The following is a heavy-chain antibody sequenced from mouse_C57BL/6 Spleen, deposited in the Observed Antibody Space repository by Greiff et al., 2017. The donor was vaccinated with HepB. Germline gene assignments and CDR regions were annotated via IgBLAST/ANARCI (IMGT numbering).Heavy chain of an antibody. Sequence: VQLQQSGPELVKPGASVKISCKASGYAFSSSWMNWVKQRPGKGLEWIGRIYPGDGDTNYNGKFKGKATLTAYKSSSTAYMQLSSLTSEDSAVYFCARENYGSSSHFDYWGQGTTLTVSS. CDR3: ARENYGSSSHFDY. V-gene: IGHV1-82*01. CDR1: GYAFSSSW. D-gene: IGHD1-1*01. CDR2: IYPGDGDT. J-gene: IGHJ2*01.